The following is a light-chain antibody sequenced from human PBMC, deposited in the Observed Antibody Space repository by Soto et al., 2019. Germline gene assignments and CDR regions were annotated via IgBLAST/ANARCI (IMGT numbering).Light chain of an antibody. CDR2: DVS. CDR1: QSIGTW. J-gene: IGKJ1*01. Sequence: DVPMTQSPSTLSACVGDRVTITCRASQSIGTWLAWYHQKPGKAPKVLIYDVSSLDRGVPSRFSGSGSGTELILTISSLQPDDFATYYCQQYYSYSWTFGQGTKVDIK. CDR3: QQYYSYSWT. V-gene: IGKV1-5*01.